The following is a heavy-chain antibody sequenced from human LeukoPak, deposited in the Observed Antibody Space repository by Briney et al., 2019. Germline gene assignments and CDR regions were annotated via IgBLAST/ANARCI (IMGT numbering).Heavy chain of an antibody. J-gene: IGHJ5*02. Sequence: GASVKVSCKAAGYTFTSYGINWGRQATGQGLEWMGWMNPNSGNTGYAQKFQGRVTITRNTSISTAYMELSSLRSEDTAVYYCARLIYSSSWSRFDPWGQGTLVTVSS. CDR2: MNPNSGNT. CDR3: ARLIYSSSWSRFDP. V-gene: IGHV1-8*03. D-gene: IGHD6-13*01. CDR1: GYTFTSYG.